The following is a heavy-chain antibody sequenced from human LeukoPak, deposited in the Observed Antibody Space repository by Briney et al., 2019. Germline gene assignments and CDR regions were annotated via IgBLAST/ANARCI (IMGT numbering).Heavy chain of an antibody. CDR2: IRSKANNYAT. CDR3: TAGRYSAVGDD. Sequence: GGPLSFSCAASGLPFSTSAIHWVRQASGRGLEWVGRIRSKANNYATAYAASLKGRFTVSRDDSKNRAYLQIYSLKTEDTAVYYCTAGRYSAVGDDWGKGTTVTVSS. V-gene: IGHV3-73*01. D-gene: IGHD6-19*01. J-gene: IGHJ6*04. CDR1: GLPFSTSA.